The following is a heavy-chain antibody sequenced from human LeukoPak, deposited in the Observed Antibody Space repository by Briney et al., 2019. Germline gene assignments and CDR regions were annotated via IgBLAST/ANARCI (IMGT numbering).Heavy chain of an antibody. J-gene: IGHJ4*02. D-gene: IGHD5-18*01. CDR1: GYTFTSYA. CDR2: ISAYNGNR. Sequence: ASVKVSCKASGYTFTSYAISWVRQAPGQGLEWMGWISAYNGNRNYAQKLQARVTMTPTTSTSTAYMELRRLRSDDTAVYYCARDSSAMVPNYFDYWGQGTLVTASS. CDR3: ARDSSAMVPNYFDY. V-gene: IGHV1-18*01.